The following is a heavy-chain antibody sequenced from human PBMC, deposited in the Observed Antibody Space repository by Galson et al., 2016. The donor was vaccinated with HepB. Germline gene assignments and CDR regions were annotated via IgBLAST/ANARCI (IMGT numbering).Heavy chain of an antibody. D-gene: IGHD2-2*01. CDR1: GFTFSSYG. Sequence: SLRLSCAASGFTFSSYGMHWVRQAPGKGLEWVAFISYDGSNKKYADSVKGRFTISRDNSKKTLYLRVNSLRAEDTAVYYCAKDGRIYCSSASCHDHFHYWGQGTLVTVSS. J-gene: IGHJ4*02. CDR3: AKDGRIYCSSASCHDHFHY. V-gene: IGHV3-30*18. CDR2: ISYDGSNK.